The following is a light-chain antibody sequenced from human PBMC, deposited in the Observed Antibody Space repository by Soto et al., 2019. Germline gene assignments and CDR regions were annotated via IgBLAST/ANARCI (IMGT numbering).Light chain of an antibody. Sequence: DIQMTQSPSSLSASVGDRVTITCRASQGIRNDLGWYQQKPGKAPKRLIYAASSLQSGVPARFSGSGSGTEFTLTISGLQSEDFALYYCQQYQSLWTFGQGTKVDIK. CDR3: QQYQSLWT. J-gene: IGKJ1*01. CDR1: QGIRND. CDR2: AAS. V-gene: IGKV1-17*01.